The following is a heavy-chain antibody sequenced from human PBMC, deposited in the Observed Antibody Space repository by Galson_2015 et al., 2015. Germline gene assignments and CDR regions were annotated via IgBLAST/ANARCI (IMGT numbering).Heavy chain of an antibody. CDR3: ARISIVPAAGAFDI. CDR2: IYYSGST. V-gene: IGHV4-59*01. D-gene: IGHD2-2*01. Sequence: PGKGLEWIGYIYYSGSTNYNPSLKSRVTISVDTSKNQFSLKLSSVTAADTAVYYCARISIVPAAGAFDIWGQGTMVTVSS. J-gene: IGHJ3*02.